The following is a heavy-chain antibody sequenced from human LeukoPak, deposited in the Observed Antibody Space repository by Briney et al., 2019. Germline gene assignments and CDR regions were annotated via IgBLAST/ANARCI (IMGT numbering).Heavy chain of an antibody. J-gene: IGHJ6*04. CDR3: AKGTSRGSGSDPPPVYYYYGMDV. CDR2: ISGSGGST. Sequence: PGGSLRLSCAASGFTFSSYAMSWVRQAPGKGLEWVSAISGSGGSTYYADSAKGRFAISRDNSKNTLYLQMNSLRVEDTAVYYCAKGTSRGSGSDPPPVYYYYGMDVWGKGTTVTVSS. D-gene: IGHD3-10*01. CDR1: GFTFSSYA. V-gene: IGHV3-23*01.